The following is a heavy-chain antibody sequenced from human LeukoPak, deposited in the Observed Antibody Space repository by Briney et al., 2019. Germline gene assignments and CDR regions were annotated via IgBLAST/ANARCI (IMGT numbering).Heavy chain of an antibody. CDR3: ARQKPSYSSGWNYYFDY. CDR1: GGSISSYY. D-gene: IGHD6-19*01. CDR2: IYTSGST. V-gene: IGHV4-4*07. J-gene: IGHJ4*02. Sequence: PSETLSLTCTVSGGSISSYYWSWIRQPAGKGLEWIGRIYTSGSTNYNPSLKSRVTVSVDTSKNQFSLKLSSVTAADTAVYYCARQKPSYSSGWNYYFDYWGQGTLVTVSS.